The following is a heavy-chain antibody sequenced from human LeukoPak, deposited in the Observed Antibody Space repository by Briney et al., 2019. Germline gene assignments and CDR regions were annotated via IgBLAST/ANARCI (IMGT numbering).Heavy chain of an antibody. CDR3: ARVTYYDYVWGSYRPYYFDY. CDR2: IYYSGST. J-gene: IGHJ4*02. D-gene: IGHD3-16*02. CDR1: GGSVSSGSYY. Sequence: SETLSLTCTVSGGSVSSGSYYWSWIRQPPGKGLEWIGYIYYSGSTNYNPSLKSRVTMSVDTSKNQFSLKLSSVTAADTAVYYCARVTYYDYVWGSYRPYYFDYWGQGTLVTVSS. V-gene: IGHV4-61*01.